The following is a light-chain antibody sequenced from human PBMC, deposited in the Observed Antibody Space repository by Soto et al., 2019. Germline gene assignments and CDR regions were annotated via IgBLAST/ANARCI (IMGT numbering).Light chain of an antibody. Sequence: EIVMTQSPATLSVSPGERATLSCRASQSVSNNLAWYQQKPGQAPRLLIYGASTRATGIPARFSGSGSGTEFTLTISSLQTEDFAVYYCQQYNNWPPWTFGQGTEVEIK. V-gene: IGKV3-15*01. CDR1: QSVSNN. J-gene: IGKJ1*01. CDR2: GAS. CDR3: QQYNNWPPWT.